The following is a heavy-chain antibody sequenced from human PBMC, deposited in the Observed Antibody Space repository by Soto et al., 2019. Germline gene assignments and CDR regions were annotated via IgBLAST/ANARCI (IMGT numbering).Heavy chain of an antibody. J-gene: IGHJ4*02. CDR1: GASISAYA. V-gene: IGHV4-4*07. Sequence: PSDTLSLTSTFSGASISAYAWSWIRQPDGMGIEWIGRLYSSGNTNYSPPFNSRLTMSADTSKNQFSLKLSSVTAADTAVYYCERGPYSSGWYVVDYRGQGTLVTVS. CDR2: LYSSGNT. CDR3: ERGPYSSGWYVVDY. D-gene: IGHD6-19*01.